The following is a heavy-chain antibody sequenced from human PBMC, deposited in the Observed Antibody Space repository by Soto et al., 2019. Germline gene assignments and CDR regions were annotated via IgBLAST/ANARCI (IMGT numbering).Heavy chain of an antibody. J-gene: IGHJ4*02. D-gene: IGHD3-10*01. Sequence: QVQLQESGPGLVKPSETLSLTCTVSGGSISSYYWSWIRQPPGKGLEWIGYIYYSGSTNYNPSLKSRVTISVDTSKNQFSLKLSSVTAADTAVYYCARVQYGSGSSQYFDYWGQGTLVTVSS. CDR2: IYYSGST. V-gene: IGHV4-59*01. CDR3: ARVQYGSGSSQYFDY. CDR1: GGSISSYY.